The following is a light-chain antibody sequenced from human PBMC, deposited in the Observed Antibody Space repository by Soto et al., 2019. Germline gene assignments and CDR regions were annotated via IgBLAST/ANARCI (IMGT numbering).Light chain of an antibody. J-gene: IGLJ1*01. Sequence: LAQPASVSGSPGQSITISCTGTSSDVGGYDFVSWYQQHPGKAPKLMISDVSKRPSGVPDRFSGSKAGNTASLTISGLQAEDEADYYCVSFTTSKSYVFGTGTKVTVL. CDR3: VSFTTSKSYV. CDR2: DVS. CDR1: SSDVGGYDF. V-gene: IGLV2-14*03.